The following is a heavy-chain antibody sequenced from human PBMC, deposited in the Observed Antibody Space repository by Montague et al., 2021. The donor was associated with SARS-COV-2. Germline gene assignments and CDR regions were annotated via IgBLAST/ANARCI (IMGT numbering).Heavy chain of an antibody. J-gene: IGHJ4*02. D-gene: IGHD3-10*01. CDR1: GFTVSSNY. CDR3: ARDFGESRDH. V-gene: IGHV3-53*01. Sequence: SLRLSCAASGFTVSSNYMSWVRQAPGKGLEWVSLIYSSGRTSYADSVKGRFTMSRDNSKNTLYLQMNSLRAEGTAVYYCARDFGESRDHWGQGTLVTVSS. CDR2: IYSSGRT.